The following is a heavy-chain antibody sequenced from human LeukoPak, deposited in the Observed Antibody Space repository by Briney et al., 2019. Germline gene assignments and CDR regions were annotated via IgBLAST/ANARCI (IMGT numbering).Heavy chain of an antibody. CDR3: AREEGLLLWFGELLYNWFDP. Sequence: SETLSLTCAVYGGSFSGYYWSWIRQPPGKGLEWIGEINHSGSTNYNPSLKSRVTISVDTSKNQFSLKLSSVTAADTAVYYCAREEGLLLWFGELLYNWFDPWGQGTLVTVSS. CDR2: INHSGST. V-gene: IGHV4-34*01. J-gene: IGHJ5*02. D-gene: IGHD3-10*01. CDR1: GGSFSGYY.